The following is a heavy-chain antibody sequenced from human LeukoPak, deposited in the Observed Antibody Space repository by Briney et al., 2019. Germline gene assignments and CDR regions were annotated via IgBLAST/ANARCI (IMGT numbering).Heavy chain of an antibody. CDR3: ATGECYFDF. CDR1: GFTFTKYD. Sequence: GGSLRLSYPLSGFTFTKYDMRWVRQAPGKGLEWVSTISDSGHSTSYADSVKGRFTISRDNSKNTLYLQMNSLRAEDTALYYCATGECYFDFWGQGTLVTVSS. J-gene: IGHJ4*02. D-gene: IGHD3-16*01. V-gene: IGHV3-23*01. CDR2: ISDSGHST.